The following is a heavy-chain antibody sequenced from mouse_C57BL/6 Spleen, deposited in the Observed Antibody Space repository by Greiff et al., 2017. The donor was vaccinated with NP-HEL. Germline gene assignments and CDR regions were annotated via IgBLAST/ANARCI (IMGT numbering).Heavy chain of an antibody. V-gene: IGHV2-2*01. CDR2: IWSGGST. CDR3: ARGDGLLYAMDY. CDR1: GFSLTSYG. D-gene: IGHD2-3*01. Sequence: QVQLKESGPGLVQPSQSLSITCTVSGFSLTSYGVHWVRQSPGKGLEWLGVIWSGGSTDYNAAFISRLSISKDNSKSQVFFKMNSLRADDTAIDYCARGDGLLYAMDYWGQGTSVTVSS. J-gene: IGHJ4*01.